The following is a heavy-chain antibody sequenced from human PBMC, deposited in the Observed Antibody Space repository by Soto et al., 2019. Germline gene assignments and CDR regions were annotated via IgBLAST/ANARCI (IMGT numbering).Heavy chain of an antibody. CDR3: AKAGGDIVVVVAATERYYYYGMDV. V-gene: IGHV3-23*01. CDR1: GFTFSSYA. Sequence: GGSPRLSCAASGFTFSSYAMSWVRQAPGKGLEWVSAISGSGGSTYYADSVKGRFTISRDNSKNTLYLQMNSLRAEDTAVYYCAKAGGDIVVVVAATERYYYYGMDVWGQGTTVTVSS. D-gene: IGHD2-15*01. J-gene: IGHJ6*02. CDR2: ISGSGGST.